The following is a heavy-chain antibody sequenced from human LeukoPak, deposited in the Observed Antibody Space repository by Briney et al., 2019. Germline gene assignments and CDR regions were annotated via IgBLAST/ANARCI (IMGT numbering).Heavy chain of an antibody. Sequence: PSETLSLTCAVYGGSFSGYYWSWIRQPPGKGLEWIGYIYYSGSTNYNPSLKSRVTISVDTSKNQFSLKLSSVTAADTAVYYCAKGGIKDYYYMDVWGKGTTVTVSS. D-gene: IGHD3-10*01. CDR3: AKGGIKDYYYMDV. J-gene: IGHJ6*03. CDR1: GGSFSGYY. V-gene: IGHV4-34*11. CDR2: IYYSGST.